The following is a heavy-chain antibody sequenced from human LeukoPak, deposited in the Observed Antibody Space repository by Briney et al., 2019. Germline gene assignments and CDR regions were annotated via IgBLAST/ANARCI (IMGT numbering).Heavy chain of an antibody. Sequence: ASETLSLTCTVPVGSINNYYWYWMRQPPGKGLELIAYSYYSGNANYNPSLQSRVAISVDTYMNQFSQKVTSVTAADTAVYYCAKGGPEASAGLSWFDPWGQGILVTVSS. J-gene: IGHJ5*02. D-gene: IGHD1-14*01. CDR2: SYYSGNA. V-gene: IGHV4-59*01. CDR3: AKGGPEASAGLSWFDP. CDR1: VGSINNYY.